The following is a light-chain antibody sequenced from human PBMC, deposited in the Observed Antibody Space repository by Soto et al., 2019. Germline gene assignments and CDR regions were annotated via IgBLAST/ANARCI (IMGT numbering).Light chain of an antibody. J-gene: IGKJ3*01. CDR3: PKYNSGLET. CDR2: DAS. Sequence: DIQMTQSPSSLSAFVGDRVTISCRASPGISNSVAWYQQKPGKVPKVLIYDASTLQSGVPSRFSGGGSWTDFTLTISTLQPEDVVIYYWPKYNSGLETFGPGTKVDIK. V-gene: IGKV1-27*01. CDR1: PGISNS.